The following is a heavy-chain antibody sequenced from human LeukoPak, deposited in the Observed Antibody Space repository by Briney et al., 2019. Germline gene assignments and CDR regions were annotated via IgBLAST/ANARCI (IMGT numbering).Heavy chain of an antibody. D-gene: IGHD3-10*01. CDR1: GGSFSGYY. V-gene: IGHV4-34*01. CDR2: INHSGST. CDR3: ARCGSGLPLPLDY. Sequence: SETLSLTCAVYGGSFSGYYWSWIRQPPGKGLEWIGEINHSGSTNYNPSLKSRVTISVDTSKNQFSLKLSSVTAADTAVYYCARCGSGLPLPLDYWGQGTLVTVSS. J-gene: IGHJ4*02.